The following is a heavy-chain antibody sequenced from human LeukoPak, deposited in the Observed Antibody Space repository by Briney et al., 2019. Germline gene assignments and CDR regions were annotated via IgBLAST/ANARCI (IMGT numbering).Heavy chain of an antibody. V-gene: IGHV3-7*01. CDR1: GFTFSSHW. Sequence: PGGSLRLSCAASGFTFSSHWMIWVRQVPGKGLEWVANIKQDGSEKYYVDSVKGRFTISRDNAKNSLYLQMNSLRAEDTAVYYCARDSPRIAVVGAFGMDVWGQGTTVTVSS. CDR2: IKQDGSEK. D-gene: IGHD6-19*01. CDR3: ARDSPRIAVVGAFGMDV. J-gene: IGHJ6*02.